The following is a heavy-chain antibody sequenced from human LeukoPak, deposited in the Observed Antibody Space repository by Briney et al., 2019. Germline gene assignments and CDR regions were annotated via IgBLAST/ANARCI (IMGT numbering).Heavy chain of an antibody. CDR3: AKDSRYDSSGYFDY. D-gene: IGHD3-22*01. V-gene: IGHV3-9*03. CDR1: GFTFDDYA. J-gene: IGHJ4*02. Sequence: GGSLRLSCAASGFTFDDYAMHWVRQAPGKGLEWVSGISWNSGSIGYADSVKGRFTISRDNAKNSLYLQMNSLRAEDMALYYCAKDSRYDSSGYFDYWGQGTLVTVSS. CDR2: ISWNSGSI.